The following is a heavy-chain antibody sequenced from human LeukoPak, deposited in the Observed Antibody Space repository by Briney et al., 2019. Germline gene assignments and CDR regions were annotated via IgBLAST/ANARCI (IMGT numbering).Heavy chain of an antibody. CDR2: ISSGSSAI. V-gene: IGHV3-21*01. Sequence: GGSLRLSCEASGFTFTTYSMTWVRQAPGKGLEWVSIISSGSSAIFSADALKGRFTISRDDAKNLLYLDMNSLRAEDTAVYYCARDSLRGVITISYYFDYWGQGTLVTVSS. CDR3: ARDSLRGVITISYYFDY. D-gene: IGHD3-10*01. J-gene: IGHJ4*02. CDR1: GFTFTTYS.